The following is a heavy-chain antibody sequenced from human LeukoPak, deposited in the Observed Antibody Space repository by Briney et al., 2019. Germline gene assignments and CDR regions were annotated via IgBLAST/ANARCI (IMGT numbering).Heavy chain of an antibody. J-gene: IGHJ4*02. CDR2: SRNKANSYTT. CDR1: GFTFSDHY. CDR3: TRVKGGSGYYFDY. V-gene: IGHV3-72*01. Sequence: GGSLRLSCAASGFTFSDHYIAWFRQAPGKGLEWVGRSRNKANSYTTEYAASVKGRFTFSRDDSRNSVFLQMNSLKTEDTAVYYCTRVKGGSGYYFDYWGQGTPVTVSS. D-gene: IGHD5-12*01.